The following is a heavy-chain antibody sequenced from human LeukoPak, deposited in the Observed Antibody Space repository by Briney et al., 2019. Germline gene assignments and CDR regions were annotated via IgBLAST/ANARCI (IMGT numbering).Heavy chain of an antibody. D-gene: IGHD6-19*01. Sequence: RRALRLSCAPPRFTFSTYGMHCGPQALGKGVWWGTHISYVGTNKYYADYVKGRFTISRDNSKNTLYLKKNSLRAEDTAVYYCAKDLGGKGGSGPDYYYYCGMDVWGQGTTVTVSS. CDR1: RFTFSTYG. V-gene: IGHV3-30*18. J-gene: IGHJ6*02. CDR3: AKDLGGKGGSGPDYYYYCGMDV. CDR2: ISYVGTNK.